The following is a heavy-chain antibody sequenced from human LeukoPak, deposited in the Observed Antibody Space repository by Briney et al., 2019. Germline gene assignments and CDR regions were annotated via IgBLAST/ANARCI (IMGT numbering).Heavy chain of an antibody. Sequence: VASVKVSCKASGYTFTSYYMHWVRQAPGQGLEWMGIINPSGGSTSYAQKFQGRVTMTRDTSTSTVYMELSSLRSEDTAVYYCARDHYDILTGYPSYFDYWGQGTLVTVSS. D-gene: IGHD3-9*01. CDR3: ARDHYDILTGYPSYFDY. CDR1: GYTFTSYY. V-gene: IGHV1-46*01. CDR2: INPSGGST. J-gene: IGHJ4*02.